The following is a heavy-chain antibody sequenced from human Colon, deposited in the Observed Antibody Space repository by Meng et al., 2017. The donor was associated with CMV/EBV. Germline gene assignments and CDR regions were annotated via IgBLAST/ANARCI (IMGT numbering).Heavy chain of an antibody. D-gene: IGHD3-3*01. CDR1: GFTFASYS. V-gene: IGHV3-21*06. J-gene: IGHJ3*01. Sequence: GESLKISCAASGFTFASYSMNWVRQAPEKGLEWVSSINSNSDYINYADSVKGRFTVSRDNAKNSLYLQMDGLRAEDTAVYYCARDVFRGEAFDVWGQGTMVTVSS. CDR2: INSNSDYI. CDR3: ARDVFRGEAFDV.